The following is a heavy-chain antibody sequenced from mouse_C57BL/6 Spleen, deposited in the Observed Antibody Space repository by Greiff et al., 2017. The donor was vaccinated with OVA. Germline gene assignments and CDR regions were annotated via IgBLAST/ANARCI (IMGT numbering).Heavy chain of an antibody. CDR2: ISYDGSN. D-gene: IGHD2-4*01. J-gene: IGHJ3*01. CDR3: AREGDYDARTLAY. V-gene: IGHV3-6*01. Sequence: EVQLVESGPGLVKPSQSLSLTCSVTGYSITSGYYWNWIRQFPGNKLEWMGYISYDGSNNYNPSLKNRISITRDTSKNQFFLKLNSVTTEDTATYYCAREGDYDARTLAYWGQGTLVTVSA. CDR1: GYSITSGYY.